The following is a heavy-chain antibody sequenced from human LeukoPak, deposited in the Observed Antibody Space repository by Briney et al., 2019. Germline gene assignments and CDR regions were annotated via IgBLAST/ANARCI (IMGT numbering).Heavy chain of an antibody. D-gene: IGHD2-15*01. CDR1: GFPISSYS. Sequence: PGGSLRLSCAASGFPISSYSINWVRQAPGKVLEWVSYISSSGSAIYYVDSVKGRFTVSRDNDKNSLFLQMNSPRAEDTAVYYCVRVKGSYFDYWGQGALVTVSS. J-gene: IGHJ4*02. CDR3: VRVKGSYFDY. V-gene: IGHV3-48*01. CDR2: ISSSGSAI.